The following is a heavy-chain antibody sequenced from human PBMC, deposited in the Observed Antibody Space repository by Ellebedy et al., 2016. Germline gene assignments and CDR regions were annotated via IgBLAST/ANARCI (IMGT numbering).Heavy chain of an antibody. D-gene: IGHD4-17*01. CDR3: AKGSTTVTRGCFDY. J-gene: IGHJ4*02. V-gene: IGHV3-9*01. CDR1: GFTFDDSA. CDR2: ISWNSGTI. Sequence: GGSLRLSCAASGFTFDDSAMHWVRQVPGKGLEWVSGISWNSGTIGYADSVKGRFTISRDNAKNSLYLQMNTLRTEDTALYYCAKGSTTVTRGCFDYWGQGTLVTVSS.